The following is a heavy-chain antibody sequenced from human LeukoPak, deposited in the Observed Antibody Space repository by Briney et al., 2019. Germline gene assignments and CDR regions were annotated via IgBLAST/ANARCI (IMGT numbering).Heavy chain of an antibody. V-gene: IGHV3-30-3*01. J-gene: IGHJ4*02. CDR1: GFTFSSYA. CDR2: ISYDGSNK. CDR3: ATAPYYYDSSTIDY. D-gene: IGHD3-22*01. Sequence: GGSLRLSCAASGFTFSSYAMHWVRQAPGKGLEWVAVISYDGSNKYYADSVKGRFTISRDNSKNTLYLQMNSLRAEDTAVYYCATAPYYYDSSTIDYWGQGTLVTVSS.